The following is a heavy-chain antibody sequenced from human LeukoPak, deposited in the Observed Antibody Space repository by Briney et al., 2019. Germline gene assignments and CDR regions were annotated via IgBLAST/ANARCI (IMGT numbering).Heavy chain of an antibody. D-gene: IGHD3-16*02. V-gene: IGHV4-34*01. Sequence: SETLSLTCAVYGGSFSSYYWSWIRQPPGKGLEWIGEINHSGSTNYNPSLKSRVTISVDTSKNQFSLKLSSVTAADTAVYYCARTAGRYDYVWGSYRPTCYFDYWGQGTLVTVSS. J-gene: IGHJ4*02. CDR1: GGSFSSYY. CDR3: ARTAGRYDYVWGSYRPTCYFDY. CDR2: INHSGST.